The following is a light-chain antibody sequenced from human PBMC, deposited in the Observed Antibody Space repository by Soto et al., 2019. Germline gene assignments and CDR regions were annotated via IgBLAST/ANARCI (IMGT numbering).Light chain of an antibody. CDR1: QGIRHD. V-gene: IGKV1-6*01. J-gene: IGKJ2*01. Sequence: AIQMTQSPSSLSASVGDRVTITCRASQGIRHDLGWYQQKSGKAPKLLIYDASHLESGVPSRFSGSGSGTDFTLTISSLQPEDFATYYCIQDYDYPYTFGQGTKVDIK. CDR2: DAS. CDR3: IQDYDYPYT.